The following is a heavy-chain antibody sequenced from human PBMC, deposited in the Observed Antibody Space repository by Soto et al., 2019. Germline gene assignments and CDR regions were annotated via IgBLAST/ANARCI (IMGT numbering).Heavy chain of an antibody. D-gene: IGHD3-10*01. CDR2: IYYSGIT. Sequence: PSETLSLTCTVSGGSISSYYWGWIREPPGKGLEWIGYIYYSGITNYSPSLKSRVTISVDTSKNQFSLKLSSVTAADTAVYYCARDSGSGTYSYNYFDPWGQGTLVTVSS. CDR3: ARDSGSGTYSYNYFDP. CDR1: GGSISSYY. V-gene: IGHV4-59*01. J-gene: IGHJ5*02.